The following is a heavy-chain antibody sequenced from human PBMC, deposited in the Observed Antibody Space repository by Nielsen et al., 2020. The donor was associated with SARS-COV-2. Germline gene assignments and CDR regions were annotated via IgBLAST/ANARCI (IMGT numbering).Heavy chain of an antibody. Sequence: ASVKVSCKASGYTFTNYGISWVRQAPGQGLEWMGWISGYNGDTNYAQKFQGRVTMTTDTSTSTAYMEVRSLKSDDAAVYYCARDESRHYGGLDHWGQGTLVTVSS. D-gene: IGHD3-16*01. CDR3: ARDESRHYGGLDH. V-gene: IGHV1-18*04. CDR2: ISGYNGDT. CDR1: GYTFTNYG. J-gene: IGHJ4*02.